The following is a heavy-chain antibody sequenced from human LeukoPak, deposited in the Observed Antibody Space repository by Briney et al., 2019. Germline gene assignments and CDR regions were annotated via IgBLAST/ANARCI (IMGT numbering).Heavy chain of an antibody. CDR3: AKGSSSWYSIGHYFDY. J-gene: IGHJ4*02. CDR2: ISGSGGST. D-gene: IGHD6-13*01. CDR1: GFTFSSYA. Sequence: GGSLRLSCAASGFTFSSYAMSWVRQAPRKGLEWVSAISGSGGSTYYADSVKGRFTISRDNSKNTLYLQMNSLRAEDTAVYYCAKGSSSWYSIGHYFDYWGQGTLVTVSS. V-gene: IGHV3-23*01.